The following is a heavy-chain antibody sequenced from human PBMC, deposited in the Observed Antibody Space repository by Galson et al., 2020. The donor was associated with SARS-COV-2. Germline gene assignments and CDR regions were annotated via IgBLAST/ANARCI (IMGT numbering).Heavy chain of an antibody. CDR1: GYTFTSYS. Sequence: SVTVSCKASGYTFTSYSISWVRQAPGQGLEWMGWISAYNGNTNYAQKLQGRVTMTTDTSTSTAYMELRSLRSDDTAVYYCARDQTTYYDFWSGYFYYFDYGGQGTLVTVSS. CDR3: ARDQTTYYDFWSGYFYYFDY. J-gene: IGHJ4*02. V-gene: IGHV1-18*04. D-gene: IGHD3-3*01. CDR2: ISAYNGNT.